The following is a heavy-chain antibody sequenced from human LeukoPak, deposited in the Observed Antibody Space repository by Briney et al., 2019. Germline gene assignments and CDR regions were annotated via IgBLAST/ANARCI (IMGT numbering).Heavy chain of an antibody. Sequence: PGGSLRLSCAASGFTFSSYAMSWVRQAPGKGLEWVSGISGSGGGTYYADSVKGRFTISRDNSRNTVYLQMNSLRAEDTAVYYCAKGRRGFYDSSGYFYIFDYWGQGTLVTVSS. J-gene: IGHJ4*02. D-gene: IGHD3-22*01. CDR2: ISGSGGGT. V-gene: IGHV3-23*01. CDR1: GFTFSSYA. CDR3: AKGRRGFYDSSGYFYIFDY.